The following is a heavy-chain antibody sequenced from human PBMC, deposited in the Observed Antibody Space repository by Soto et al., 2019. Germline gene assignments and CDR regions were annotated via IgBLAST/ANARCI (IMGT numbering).Heavy chain of an antibody. CDR3: AREAFQEPFFDY. CDR2: IWYDGSNK. Sequence: GGSLRLSCAASGFTFSSYGMHWVRQAPDKGLEWVAVIWYDGSNKYYADSVKGRFTISRDNSKNTLYLQMNSLRAEDTAVYYCAREAFQEPFFDYWGQGTLVTVSS. J-gene: IGHJ4*02. CDR1: GFTFSSYG. V-gene: IGHV3-33*01. D-gene: IGHD1-26*01.